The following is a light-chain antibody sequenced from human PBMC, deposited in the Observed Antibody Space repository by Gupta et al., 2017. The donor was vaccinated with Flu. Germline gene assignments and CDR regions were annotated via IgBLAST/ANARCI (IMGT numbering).Light chain of an antibody. CDR1: QSFLHSYGKNY. Sequence: VMTQSPLSLSVTPGAPASIPCRSSQSFLHSYGKNYLDWYLQKPGQSPQLLVYWGSNRASGVPDRFSGSGSGTDFTLKISRVEAEDVGVYYCMQALQTPRTFGQGTKVEIK. CDR3: MQALQTPRT. V-gene: IGKV2-28*01. CDR2: WGS. J-gene: IGKJ1*01.